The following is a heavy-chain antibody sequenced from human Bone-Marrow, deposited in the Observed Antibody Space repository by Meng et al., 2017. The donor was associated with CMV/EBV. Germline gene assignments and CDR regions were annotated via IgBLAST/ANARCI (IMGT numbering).Heavy chain of an antibody. CDR1: GFTFSSYD. D-gene: IGHD3-3*01. Sequence: GGSLRLSCAASGFTFSSYDMHWVRQATGKGLEWVSAIGTAGDTYYPGSVKGRFTISRENAKNSLYLQMNSLRAEDTAVYYCARDKGRGADFWSGLSAYNWFDPWGQGTRVTVSS. CDR2: IGTAGDT. CDR3: ARDKGRGADFWSGLSAYNWFDP. J-gene: IGHJ5*02. V-gene: IGHV3-13*01.